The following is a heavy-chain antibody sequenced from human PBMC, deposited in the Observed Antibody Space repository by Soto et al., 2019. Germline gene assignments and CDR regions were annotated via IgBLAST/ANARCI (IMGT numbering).Heavy chain of an antibody. Sequence: GSLRLSCAASGFTFSNYGMSWVRQAPGKGLEWVSVISGSGGSTYYADSVKGRFTLSRDNSKNTVYLQMNSLRAEDTAVYYCAKDSPVGVPLLRDLHDWGQGTLVTVSS. D-gene: IGHD2-15*01. V-gene: IGHV3-23*01. CDR1: GFTFSNYG. J-gene: IGHJ1*01. CDR3: AKDSPVGVPLLRDLHD. CDR2: ISGSGGST.